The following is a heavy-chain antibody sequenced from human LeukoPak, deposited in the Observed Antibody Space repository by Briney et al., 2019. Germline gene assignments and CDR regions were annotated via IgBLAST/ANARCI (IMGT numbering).Heavy chain of an antibody. CDR1: GLTFSNFP. CDR2: IQDDGATA. V-gene: IGHV3-30*02. D-gene: IGHD3-22*01. CDR3: ATQSITLVVVISPFDY. Sequence: GGSLRLSCAASGLTFSNFPMHWVRQAPGKGLEWVALIQDDGATANYVDSVRGRFTISRDNSKSTVYLQMNSLKPDDTAVYYCATQSITLVVVISPFDYWGQGTLVSVSS. J-gene: IGHJ4*02.